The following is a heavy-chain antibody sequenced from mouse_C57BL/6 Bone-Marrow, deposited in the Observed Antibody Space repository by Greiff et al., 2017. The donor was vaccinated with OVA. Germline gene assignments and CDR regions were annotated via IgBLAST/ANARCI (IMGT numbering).Heavy chain of an antibody. D-gene: IGHD1-1*01. CDR1: GYTFTSYW. J-gene: IGHJ2*01. CDR2: IHPSDSDT. CDR3: AISLTTSTIMGNY. V-gene: IGHV1-74*01. Sequence: VQLQQPGAELVKPGASVKVSCKASGYTFTSYWMHWVKQRPGQGLEWIGRIHPSDSDTNYNQKFKGKATLTVDKSSSTAYMQLSSLTSEDSAVYYCAISLTTSTIMGNYWGQGTTLTVSS.